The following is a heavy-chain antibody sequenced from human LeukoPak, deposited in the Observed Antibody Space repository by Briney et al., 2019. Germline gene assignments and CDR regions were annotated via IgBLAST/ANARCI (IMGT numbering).Heavy chain of an antibody. V-gene: IGHV3-33*01. CDR3: ARVLLPLYGMDV. D-gene: IGHD3-22*01. CDR1: GFTFSSYG. Sequence: PGGSLRLSCAASGFTFSSYGMHWVRQAPGKGVEWVAVIWYDGSNKYYADSVKGRFTISRDNSKNTLYLQMNSLRAEDTAVYYCARVLLPLYGMDVWGQGTTVTVSS. CDR2: IWYDGSNK. J-gene: IGHJ6*02.